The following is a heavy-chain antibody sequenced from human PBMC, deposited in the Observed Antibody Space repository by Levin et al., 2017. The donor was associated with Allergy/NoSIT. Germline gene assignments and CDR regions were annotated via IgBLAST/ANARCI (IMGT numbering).Heavy chain of an antibody. D-gene: IGHD2-15*01. J-gene: IGHJ4*02. Sequence: GGSLRLSCAASGFTFSSYAMSWVRQAPGKGLEWVSAISGSGGSTYYADSVKGRFTIPRDNSKNTLYLQMNSLRAEDTAVYYCAKRVLGYCSGGSCLFDYWGQGTLVTVSS. CDR2: ISGSGGST. CDR3: AKRVLGYCSGGSCLFDY. V-gene: IGHV3-23*01. CDR1: GFTFSSYA.